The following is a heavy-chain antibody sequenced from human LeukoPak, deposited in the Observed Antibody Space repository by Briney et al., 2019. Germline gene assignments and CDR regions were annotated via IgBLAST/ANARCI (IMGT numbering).Heavy chain of an antibody. J-gene: IGHJ5*02. Sequence: PGGSLRLSCAASGFTFSSYAMHWVRQAPGKGLEWVAVISYDGSNKYYADSVKGRFTISRDNSKNTLYLQMNSLRAEDTAVYYCAREEILRVNWFDPWGQGTLVTVSS. V-gene: IGHV3-30-3*01. CDR1: GFTFSSYA. CDR3: AREEILRVNWFDP. D-gene: IGHD3-16*01. CDR2: ISYDGSNK.